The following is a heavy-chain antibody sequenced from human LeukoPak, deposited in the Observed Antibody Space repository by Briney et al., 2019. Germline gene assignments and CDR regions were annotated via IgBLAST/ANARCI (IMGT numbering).Heavy chain of an antibody. J-gene: IGHJ5*02. CDR1: GGSISSHY. Sequence: SETLSLTCTVSGGSISSHYWSWIRQPPGKGLEWIGHIYYSGSTNYNPSLKSRVTISVDTSKNQFSLKLSSVTAADTAVYYCARLERTTTGGFDPWGQGTLVTVSS. CDR2: IYYSGST. V-gene: IGHV4-59*08. D-gene: IGHD4-11*01. CDR3: ARLERTTTGGFDP.